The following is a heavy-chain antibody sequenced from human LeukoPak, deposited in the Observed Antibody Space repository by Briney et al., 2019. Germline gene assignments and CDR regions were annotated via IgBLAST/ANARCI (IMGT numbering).Heavy chain of an antibody. CDR1: GFTFNRDW. J-gene: IGHJ4*02. V-gene: IGHV3-7*01. CDR2: IKEDGSEK. CDR3: ATKEPSTSGWSY. Sequence: PGGSLRVSCAASGFTFNRDWTAWVRQAPGKGLEWVANIKEDGSEKNYVDSVKGRFTISRDNAVNSVYLQMNDLRAEDTGVYYCATKEPSTSGWSYWGQGTLVTVSS. D-gene: IGHD6-19*01.